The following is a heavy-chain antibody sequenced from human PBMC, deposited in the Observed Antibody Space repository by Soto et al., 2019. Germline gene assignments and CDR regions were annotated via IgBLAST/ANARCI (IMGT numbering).Heavy chain of an antibody. Sequence: SETLSLTCAVYGGSFSGYYWSWIRQPPGKGLEWIGEINHSGSTNYNPSLRSRDTISVDTSKNQFSLKLSSVTAADTAVYYCARKARYSYGYTYYSFDYWGQGTLIT. J-gene: IGHJ4*02. CDR1: GGSFSGYY. D-gene: IGHD5-18*01. V-gene: IGHV4-34*01. CDR3: ARKARYSYGYTYYSFDY. CDR2: INHSGST.